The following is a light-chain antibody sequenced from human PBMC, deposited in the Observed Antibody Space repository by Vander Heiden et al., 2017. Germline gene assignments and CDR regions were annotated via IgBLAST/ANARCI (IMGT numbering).Light chain of an antibody. CDR1: QSISSY. CDR3: QQSYSTPWT. J-gene: IGKJ1*01. CDR2: AAS. V-gene: IGKV1-39*01. Sequence: DNQMTQSPSSLSASVGDRVTITCRASQSISSYLNWYQQKPGKAPKPLIYAASSLQSGVPSRFSGSGSGTDFTLTISSLQPEDFATYYCQQSYSTPWTFGQGTKVEIK.